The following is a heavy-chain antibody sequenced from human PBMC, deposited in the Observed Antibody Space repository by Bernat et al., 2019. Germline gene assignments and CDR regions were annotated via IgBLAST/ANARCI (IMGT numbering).Heavy chain of an antibody. V-gene: IGHV1-2*04. CDR3: ASSYLLPCAGCDDFHI. D-gene: IGHD2-8*02. CDR2: INPNRGGT. J-gene: IGHJ3*02. Sequence: QVQLVQSGAEVKKPGASVKVSCKASGYTFTGYYMHWVRQAPGQGLEWMGWINPNRGGTNYAQKFPRWVTTTSDTSISSAYMKLSRLTSDDTAVYYCASSYLLPCAGCDDFHIWGQGTMVTVSS. CDR1: GYTFTGYY.